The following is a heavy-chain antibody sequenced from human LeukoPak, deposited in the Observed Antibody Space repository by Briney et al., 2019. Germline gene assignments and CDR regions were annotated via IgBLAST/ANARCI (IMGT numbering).Heavy chain of an antibody. Sequence: PGGSLRLSCAASGFTFSSYDMHWVRQATGKGLEWVSAIGTAGDTYYPGSVKGRFTLSRENAKNSLYLQMNSLGAGDTAVYYCARGPPLIGAAAGLLYFDYWGQGTLVTVSS. CDR1: GFTFSSYD. D-gene: IGHD6-13*01. CDR2: IGTAGDT. CDR3: ARGPPLIGAAAGLLYFDY. J-gene: IGHJ4*02. V-gene: IGHV3-13*01.